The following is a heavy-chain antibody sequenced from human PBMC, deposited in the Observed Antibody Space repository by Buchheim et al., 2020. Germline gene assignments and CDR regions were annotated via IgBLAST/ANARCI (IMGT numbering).Heavy chain of an antibody. J-gene: IGHJ2*01. D-gene: IGHD1-1*01. Sequence: QLVESGAEVKKPGASVKVSCKASGYTLTSYGIGWVRQAPGQGLEWMGWISTYNGNTDYAQKFQGRVTMSTDTSTSTAYMELRSLRSDDTAVYYCARRPEVHYWYFDLWGRGTL. CDR3: ARRPEVHYWYFDL. CDR1: GYTLTSYG. V-gene: IGHV1-18*01. CDR2: ISTYNGNT.